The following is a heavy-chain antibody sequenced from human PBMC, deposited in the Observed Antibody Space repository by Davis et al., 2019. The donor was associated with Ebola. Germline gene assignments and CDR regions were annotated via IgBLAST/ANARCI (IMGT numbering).Heavy chain of an antibody. J-gene: IGHJ5*02. CDR3: ARLGAMYYYGSGSEYNWFDP. V-gene: IGHV4-34*01. CDR1: GGSFSGYY. Sequence: SETLSLTCAVYGGSFSGYYWSWIRQPPGKGLEWIGEINHSGSTNYNPSLKSRVTISVDTSKNQFSLKLSSVTAADTAVYYCARLGAMYYYGSGSEYNWFDPWGQGTLVTVSS. D-gene: IGHD3-10*01. CDR2: INHSGST.